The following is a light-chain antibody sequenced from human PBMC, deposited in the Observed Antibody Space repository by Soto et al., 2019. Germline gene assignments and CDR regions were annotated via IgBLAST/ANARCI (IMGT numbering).Light chain of an antibody. CDR1: SSNIGINY. V-gene: IGLV1-51*01. CDR2: DNN. CDR3: GTWDSSLTTNWV. Sequence: QSALTQPPSVSAAPGQKVTISCSGSSSNIGINYVSWYQQLPGTAPKLLIYDNNKRPSGVPDRFSGSKSGTSATLGITGLQTGDEADYYCGTWDSSLTTNWVFGGGTKVTVL. J-gene: IGLJ3*02.